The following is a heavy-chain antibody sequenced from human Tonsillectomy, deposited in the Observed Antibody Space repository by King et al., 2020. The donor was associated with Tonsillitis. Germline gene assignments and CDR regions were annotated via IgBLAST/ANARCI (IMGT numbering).Heavy chain of an antibody. V-gene: IGHV3-7*04. J-gene: IGHJ6*03. CDR3: ARNSSDPKFYYYYYMDV. CDR1: GFTFSNYW. CDR2: IKQDGSEK. D-gene: IGHD3-22*01. Sequence: VQLVESGGGLVQPGGSLRLSCAASGFTFSNYWMSWVRQAPGKGLEWVANIKQDGSEKYYVDSLKGRFTISRDNAKNSLYLQMNSLKAEDTAVYYCARNSSDPKFYYYYYMDVWGKGTTVTVSS.